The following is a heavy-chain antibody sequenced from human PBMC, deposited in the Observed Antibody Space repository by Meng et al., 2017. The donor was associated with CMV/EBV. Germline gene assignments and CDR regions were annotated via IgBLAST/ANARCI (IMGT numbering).Heavy chain of an antibody. Sequence: SETLSLTCTVSGGSISSYYRSWIRQPPGKGLEWIGYIYYSGSTNYNPSLKSRVTISVDTSKNQFSLKLSSVTAADTAVYYCARDKDGDGYNIGNGMDVWGQGTTVTVSS. CDR3: ARDKDGDGYNIGNGMDV. CDR2: IYYSGST. J-gene: IGHJ6*02. D-gene: IGHD5-24*01. V-gene: IGHV4-59*01. CDR1: GGSISSYY.